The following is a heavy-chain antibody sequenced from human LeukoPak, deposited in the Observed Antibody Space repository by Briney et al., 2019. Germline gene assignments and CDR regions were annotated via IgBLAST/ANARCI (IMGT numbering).Heavy chain of an antibody. CDR3: ARVDRYHGSGDY. CDR2: ISAYNGNT. CDR1: GYTFTSYG. D-gene: IGHD3-10*01. Sequence: ASVKVSCKASGYTFTSYGISGVRQAPGQGLEWMGWISAYNGNTNYAQKLQGRVTMTTDTSTSTAYMELRSLRSDDTAVYYCARVDRYHGSGDYWGQGTLVTVSS. J-gene: IGHJ4*02. V-gene: IGHV1-18*01.